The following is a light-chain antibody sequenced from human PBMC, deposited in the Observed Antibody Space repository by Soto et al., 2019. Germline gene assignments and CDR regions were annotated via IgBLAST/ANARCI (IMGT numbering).Light chain of an antibody. CDR3: QQYTSYTWK. CDR1: QSITSW. Sequence: PMTGYACPLSASVGDIVTITCRASQSITSWLAWYQQKPGKAPKLLIYKASDLDVGVPSRFAGSGSGTEFTLTISRLQPDDFATYYCQQYTSYTWKFCEGTMVDIK. V-gene: IGKV1-5*03. J-gene: IGKJ1*01. CDR2: KAS.